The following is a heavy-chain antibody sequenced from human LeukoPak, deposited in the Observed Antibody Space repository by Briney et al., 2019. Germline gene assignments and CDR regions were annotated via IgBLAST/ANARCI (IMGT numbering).Heavy chain of an antibody. CDR1: GGSFSGYY. D-gene: IGHD3-22*01. V-gene: IGHV4-34*01. CDR2: INHSGST. CDR3: ARHHDSSGYGFDY. J-gene: IGHJ4*02. Sequence: SETLSLTCAVYGGSFSGYYWSWIRQPPGKGLEWIGEINHSGSTNYNPSLKSRVTISVDTSKNQFSLKLSSVTAADTAVYYCARHHDSSGYGFDYWGQGTLVTVSS.